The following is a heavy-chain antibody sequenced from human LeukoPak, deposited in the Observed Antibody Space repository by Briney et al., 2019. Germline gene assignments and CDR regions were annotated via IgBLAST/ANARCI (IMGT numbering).Heavy chain of an antibody. CDR3: ARDSMRIQTGTTP. Sequence: SETLSLTCAVSGGSIIISGYYRAWIRQPPVKGLEWIGCVFYNGYTYYNPSLRSRVTISVDTSKNQFSLTLNSVTAADTAVYYCARDSMRIQTGTTPWGQGTLVTVSS. J-gene: IGHJ5*02. CDR2: VFYNGYT. D-gene: IGHD1-1*01. CDR1: GGSIIISGYY. V-gene: IGHV4-39*07.